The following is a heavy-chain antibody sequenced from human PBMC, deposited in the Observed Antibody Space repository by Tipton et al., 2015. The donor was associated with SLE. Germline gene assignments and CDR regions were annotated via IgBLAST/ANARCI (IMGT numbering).Heavy chain of an antibody. CDR3: ARAILTGYYFFDY. V-gene: IGHV4-59*01. CDR2: IFFTGST. Sequence: TLSLTCTLSGGSITGYCWSWIRQPPGQGLEWIGNIFFTGSTSYNPSLKSRVTISVDTSKNQFSLKLSSVTAADTAVYYCARAILTGYYFFDYWGQGTLVTASS. CDR1: GGSITGYC. D-gene: IGHD3-9*01. J-gene: IGHJ4*02.